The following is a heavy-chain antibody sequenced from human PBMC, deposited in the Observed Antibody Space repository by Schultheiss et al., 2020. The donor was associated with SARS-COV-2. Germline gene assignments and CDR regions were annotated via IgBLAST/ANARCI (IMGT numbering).Heavy chain of an antibody. CDR2: IYYSGST. D-gene: IGHD4-11*01. J-gene: IGHJ4*02. CDR1: GGSISSYY. CDR3: AREYSNYNDY. V-gene: IGHV4-59*01. Sequence: SETLSLTCTVSGGSISSYYWSWIRQSPGKGLEWIGYIYYSGSTNYNPSLKSRVTISVDTSKNQFSLKLSSVTAADTAVYYCAREYSNYNDYWGQGTLVTVSS.